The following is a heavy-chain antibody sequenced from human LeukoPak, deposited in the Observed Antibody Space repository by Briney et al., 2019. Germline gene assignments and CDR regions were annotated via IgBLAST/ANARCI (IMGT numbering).Heavy chain of an antibody. CDR2: TYYRSKWLH. CDR3: ARNYSPDFDY. J-gene: IGHJ4*02. D-gene: IGHD1-7*01. V-gene: IGHV6-1*01. Sequence: SQTLSLTCAISGDSVSSNSAAWNWIRQSPSRGLEWLGRTYYRSKWLHDYAISVKSRITINPDTSKNQFFLQLNSVTPEDTAVYYCARNYSPDFDYWGQGTQVSVSS. CDR1: GDSVSSNSAA.